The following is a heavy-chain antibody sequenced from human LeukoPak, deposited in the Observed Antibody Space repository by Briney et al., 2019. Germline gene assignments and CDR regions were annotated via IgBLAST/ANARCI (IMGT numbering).Heavy chain of an antibody. CDR3: ARGQPPYYYYGMDV. CDR1: GYTFTGYY. Sequence: ASVKVSCKASGYTFTGYYMHWVRQAPGQGLEWMGWINPNSGGTNYAQKFQGWVTMTRDTSISTAYMELSRLRSDDTAVYYCARGQPPYYYYGMDVWGQGTTVTVSS. CDR2: INPNSGGT. D-gene: IGHD1-1*01. J-gene: IGHJ6*02. V-gene: IGHV1-2*04.